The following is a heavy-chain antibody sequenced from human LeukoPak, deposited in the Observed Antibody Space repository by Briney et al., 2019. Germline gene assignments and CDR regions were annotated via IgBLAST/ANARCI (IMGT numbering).Heavy chain of an antibody. CDR3: ARDGSGSYLDY. CDR1: GFTFSSYP. V-gene: IGHV3-30-3*01. Sequence: PGRSLRLSCAASGFTFSSYPMFWVRQAPGKGPEWVAMISHDGSTKHYADSVKGRFTISRDNSKNTLFLQMNSLRPEDTAVYYCARDGSGSYLDYWGQGTLVTVSS. D-gene: IGHD3-10*01. J-gene: IGHJ4*02. CDR2: ISHDGSTK.